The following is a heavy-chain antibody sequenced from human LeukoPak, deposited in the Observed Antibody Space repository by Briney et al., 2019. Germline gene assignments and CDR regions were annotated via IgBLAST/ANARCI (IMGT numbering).Heavy chain of an antibody. CDR1: GFTFSSDA. CDR2: ISNSGGTT. J-gene: IGHJ6*03. D-gene: IGHD3-22*01. V-gene: IGHV3-23*01. Sequence: GGSLRLSCAASGFTFSSDAMSWVRQAPGKGLEWVSTISNSGGTTYYADSVKGRFTFSRDNSKNTLYLQMNSLRPEDTAVYYCARDATDYYDSSGPTGDMDVWGKGTTVTVSS. CDR3: ARDATDYYDSSGPTGDMDV.